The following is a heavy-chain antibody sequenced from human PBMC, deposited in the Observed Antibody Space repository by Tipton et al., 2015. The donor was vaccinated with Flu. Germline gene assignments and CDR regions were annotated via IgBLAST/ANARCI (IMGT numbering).Heavy chain of an antibody. CDR1: GYSISSGYY. CDR2: IYHSGST. J-gene: IGHJ4*02. Sequence: TLSLTCAVSGYSISSGYYWGWIRQPPGKGLEWIGSIYHSGSTYYNPSLKSRVTISVDTSKNQFSLKLSSVTAADTAVYYCARDWGYSSSWYFDYWGQGPLVTVSS. V-gene: IGHV4-38-2*02. D-gene: IGHD6-13*01. CDR3: ARDWGYSSSWYFDY.